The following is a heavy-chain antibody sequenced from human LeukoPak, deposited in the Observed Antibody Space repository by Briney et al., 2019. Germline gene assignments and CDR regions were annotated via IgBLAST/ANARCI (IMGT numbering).Heavy chain of an antibody. CDR1: GFTFSSYS. D-gene: IGHD2-15*01. J-gene: IGHJ5*02. CDR3: AREPGVIVAGPQWFDP. CDR2: ISSSSSTI. Sequence: TGRSLRLACAASGFTFSSYSMNWVRQAPGKWMEWDSYISSSSSTIYYADSVKGRFTISRDNAKNSLYLQMNSLRAEDTAVYFCAREPGVIVAGPQWFDPWGQGTLVTVSS. V-gene: IGHV3-48*01.